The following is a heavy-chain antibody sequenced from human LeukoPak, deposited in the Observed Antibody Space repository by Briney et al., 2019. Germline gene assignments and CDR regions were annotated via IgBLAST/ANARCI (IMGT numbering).Heavy chain of an antibody. D-gene: IGHD4-17*01. J-gene: IGHJ6*02. CDR2: FVVGSGHT. Sequence: SVKVSCKASGFTFGTSAVQWVRQARGQRLEWIGWFVVGSGHTNYAQKFQERVTITRDMSTSTAYMELSSLRSEDTAVYYCAATLTVTTGSTYYGLDVWGQGTTVTVSS. CDR1: GFTFGTSA. V-gene: IGHV1-58*01. CDR3: AATLTVTTGSTYYGLDV.